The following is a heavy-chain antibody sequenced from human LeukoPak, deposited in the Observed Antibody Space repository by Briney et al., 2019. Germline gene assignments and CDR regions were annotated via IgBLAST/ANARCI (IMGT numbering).Heavy chain of an antibody. D-gene: IGHD3-10*01. V-gene: IGHV4-39*07. J-gene: IGHJ4*02. Sequence: PSETLSLTCSVSGGSIRSSSYYWGWIRQPPGKGLEWTGSLYYSGSTYYNPSLKSRVTISVDTSKNQFSLKLSSVTAANTAVYYCARDWRWGSGEYFDYWGQGTLVTVSS. CDR2: LYYSGST. CDR3: ARDWRWGSGEYFDY. CDR1: GGSIRSSSYY.